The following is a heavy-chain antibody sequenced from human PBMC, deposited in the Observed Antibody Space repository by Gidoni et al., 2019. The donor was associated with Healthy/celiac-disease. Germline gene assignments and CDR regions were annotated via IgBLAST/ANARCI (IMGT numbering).Heavy chain of an antibody. Sequence: EVQLVQSGAEVRKPGESLTISCQGSGYSFSSYWIGWVRQMPGKGLEWMGIIYPGDSDTRYSPSFQGQVTISADNSISTAYLQWSSLKASDTAMYYCARPTYSSSSGGPSYFDYWGQGTLVTVSS. CDR2: IYPGDSDT. CDR1: GYSFSSYW. V-gene: IGHV5-51*01. CDR3: ARPTYSSSSGGPSYFDY. J-gene: IGHJ4*02. D-gene: IGHD6-6*01.